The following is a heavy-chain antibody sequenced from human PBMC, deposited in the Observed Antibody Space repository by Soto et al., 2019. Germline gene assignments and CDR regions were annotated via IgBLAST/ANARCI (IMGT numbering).Heavy chain of an antibody. V-gene: IGHV3-7*03. CDR1: GFTFSSYW. CDR2: IKQGGSEK. J-gene: IGHJ4*02. CDR3: ARDNSGIFGVGY. Sequence: GGSLRLSCAASGFTFSSYWMSWVRQAPGKGLERVANIKQGGSEKYYVDSVKGRFTISRDDAKNSVYLQMNSLRAEDTAVYYCARDNSGIFGVGYWGQGTQVTVSS. D-gene: IGHD3-3*01.